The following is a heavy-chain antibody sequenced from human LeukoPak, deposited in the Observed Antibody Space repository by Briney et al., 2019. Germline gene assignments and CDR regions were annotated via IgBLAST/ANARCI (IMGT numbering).Heavy chain of an antibody. CDR1: GGTFSSYG. CDR3: ARGYYDSSGYPGHYYYYGMDV. J-gene: IGHJ6*02. Sequence: GSSVKVSCKASGGTFSSYGISWVRQAPGQGLEWMGWISAYNGNTNYAQKLQGRVTTTTDTSTSTAYMELRSLRSDDTAVYYCARGYYDSSGYPGHYYYYGMDVWGQGTTVTVSS. D-gene: IGHD3-22*01. V-gene: IGHV1-18*01. CDR2: ISAYNGNT.